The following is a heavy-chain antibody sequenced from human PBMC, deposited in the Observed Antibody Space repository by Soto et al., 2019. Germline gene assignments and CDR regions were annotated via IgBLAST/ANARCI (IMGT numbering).Heavy chain of an antibody. CDR1: GYTFTSYG. CDR2: ISGYDGKT. CDR3: ARDRPLGLAGILDYNWFDP. Sequence: ASVKVSCKASGYTFTSYGITWVRQAPGQGLEWMGWISGYDGKTKYAQKLQGIVTITTDTSTITVYMDLKSLTSDDTAFYYCARDRPLGLAGILDYNWFDPWGQGTLVTV. J-gene: IGHJ5*02. V-gene: IGHV1-18*04. D-gene: IGHD1-1*01.